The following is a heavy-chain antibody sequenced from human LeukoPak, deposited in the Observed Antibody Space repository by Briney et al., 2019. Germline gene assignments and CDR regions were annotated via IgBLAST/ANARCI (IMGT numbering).Heavy chain of an antibody. CDR1: EFTFNYFG. CDR2: ISYDGIDK. J-gene: IGHJ4*02. V-gene: IGHV3-30*18. Sequence: GGSLRLSCAASEFTFNYFGMHWVRQAPGKGLEWVAVISYDGIDKYYSDSVKGRFTISRDNPKNTVYLQMNNLRVEDTAVYYCAKDGGDYWGQGTLVTVSS. CDR3: AKDGGDY. D-gene: IGHD3-16*01.